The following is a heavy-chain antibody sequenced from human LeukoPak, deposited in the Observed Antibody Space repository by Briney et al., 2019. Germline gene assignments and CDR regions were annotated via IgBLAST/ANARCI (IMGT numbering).Heavy chain of an antibody. CDR3: ARGPIKRYHYYYMDV. CDR2: IYYSGST. V-gene: IGHV4-31*03. Sequence: SETLSLTCTVSGGSISSGGYYWSWIRQHPGKGLEWIGYIYYSGSTYYNPSLKSRITISVDTSKNQFSLKLSSVTAADTAVYYCARGPIKRYHYYYMDVWGKGTTVTVSS. CDR1: GGSISSGGYY. J-gene: IGHJ6*03.